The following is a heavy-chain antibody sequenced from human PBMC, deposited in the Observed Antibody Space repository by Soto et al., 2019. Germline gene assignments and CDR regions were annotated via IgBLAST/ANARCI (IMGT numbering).Heavy chain of an antibody. CDR3: ARVLSLYSSGWYKGNNCFDP. V-gene: IGHV1-8*01. CDR2: MNPNSGNT. D-gene: IGHD6-19*01. J-gene: IGHJ5*02. Sequence: ASVKVSCKASGYTFTSYDINWVRQATGQGLEWMGWMNPNSGNTGYAQKFQGRVTMTRNTSITTAYMELSSLRSEDTAVYYCARVLSLYSSGWYKGNNCFDPWGQGTLVTVSS. CDR1: GYTFTSYD.